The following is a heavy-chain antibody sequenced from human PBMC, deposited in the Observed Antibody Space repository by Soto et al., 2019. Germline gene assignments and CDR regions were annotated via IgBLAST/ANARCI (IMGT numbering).Heavy chain of an antibody. CDR1: GGSISSGGYS. V-gene: IGHV4-30-2*01. Sequence: PSETLSLTCAVSGGSISSGGYSWSWIRQPPGKGLEWIGYIYHSGSTYYNPSLKSRVTISVDRSKNQFSLKLSSVTAADTAVYYCARALYYGSGSTAHFDYWGQGTLVTVS. CDR2: IYHSGST. D-gene: IGHD3-10*01. CDR3: ARALYYGSGSTAHFDY. J-gene: IGHJ4*02.